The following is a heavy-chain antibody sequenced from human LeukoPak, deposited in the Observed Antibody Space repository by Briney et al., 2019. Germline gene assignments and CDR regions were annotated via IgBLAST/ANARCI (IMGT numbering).Heavy chain of an antibody. V-gene: IGHV1-8*01. CDR3: ASEGYSSGWYTQTDAFDI. Sequence: ASVKVSCKASGYTFTSYDINWVRQATGQGLEWMGWMNPNSGNTGYAQKFQGRVTMTRNTFISTAYMELSSLRSEDTAVYYCASEGYSSGWYTQTDAFDIWGQGTTVTVSS. CDR1: GYTFTSYD. J-gene: IGHJ3*02. D-gene: IGHD6-19*01. CDR2: MNPNSGNT.